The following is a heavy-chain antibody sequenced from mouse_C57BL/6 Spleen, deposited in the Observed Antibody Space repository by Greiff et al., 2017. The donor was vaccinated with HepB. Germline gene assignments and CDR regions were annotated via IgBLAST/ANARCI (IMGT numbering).Heavy chain of an antibody. D-gene: IGHD1-1*01. CDR3: ARSATTSYWYFDV. J-gene: IGHJ1*03. CDR1: GYAFSSSW. Sequence: VQLQQSGPELVKPGASVKISCKASGYAFSSSWMNWVKQRPGKGLEWIGRIYPGDGATNYNGKFKGKATLTADKSSSTAYMQLSSLTSEDSAVYFCARSATTSYWYFDVWGTGTTVTVSS. V-gene: IGHV1-82*01. CDR2: IYPGDGAT.